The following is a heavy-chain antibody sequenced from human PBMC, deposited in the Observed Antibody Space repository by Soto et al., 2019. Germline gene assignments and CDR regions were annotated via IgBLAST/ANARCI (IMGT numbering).Heavy chain of an antibody. V-gene: IGHV3-21*01. D-gene: IGHD2-2*01. CDR2: ISSSSGYI. Sequence: GGSLRLSCAASEVNFSNYSMNWIRQAPGKGLEWVSSISSSSGYIYYADSVKGRFTISRDNAKNSLYLQMNSLRAEDTAVYYCARDIRFYIPVPYGMDVWGQGTTVTVSS. CDR1: EVNFSNYS. CDR3: ARDIRFYIPVPYGMDV. J-gene: IGHJ6*02.